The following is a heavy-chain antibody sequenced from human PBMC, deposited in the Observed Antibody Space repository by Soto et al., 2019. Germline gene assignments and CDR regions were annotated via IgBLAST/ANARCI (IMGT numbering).Heavy chain of an antibody. D-gene: IGHD3-9*01. CDR1: GASISSGGYY. CDR2: IYYSGST. Sequence: QVQLQESGPGLVKPSQTLSLTCTVSGASISSGGYYWSWIRQHPGKCLEWIGYIYYSGSTYYNPSLKTQVTISGDTCTNPFSLKLSSVTAADTAVSYCARDPQRNYDILAGPLGMDVWGQGTTVTVSS. CDR3: ARDPQRNYDILAGPLGMDV. J-gene: IGHJ6*02. V-gene: IGHV4-31*01.